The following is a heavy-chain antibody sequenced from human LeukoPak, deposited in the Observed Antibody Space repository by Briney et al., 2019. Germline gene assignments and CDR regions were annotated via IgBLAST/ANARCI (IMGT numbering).Heavy chain of an antibody. CDR2: ISGSGGST. Sequence: GGSLRLSCAASGFTFSSYAMSWVRQAPGKGLEWVSAISGSGGSTYYADSVEGRFTISRDNSKNTLYLQMNSLRADDTAIYYCATPKSTSSAWYLAALDYWGQGTLVTVSS. CDR1: GFTFSSYA. V-gene: IGHV3-23*01. J-gene: IGHJ4*02. D-gene: IGHD6-19*01. CDR3: ATPKSTSSAWYLAALDY.